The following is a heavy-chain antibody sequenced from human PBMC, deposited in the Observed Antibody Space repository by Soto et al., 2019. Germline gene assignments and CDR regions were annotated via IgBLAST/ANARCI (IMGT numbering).Heavy chain of an antibody. Sequence: ASVKVSCKASGYTFTSYDINWVRQATGQGLEWMGWMNPNSGNTGYAQKFQGRVTMTRNTSISTAYMELSSLRSEDTAVYYCARGGSYYDFWSGYYTGHYYYYGMDVWGQGTTVTVSS. V-gene: IGHV1-8*01. J-gene: IGHJ6*02. D-gene: IGHD3-3*01. CDR2: MNPNSGNT. CDR1: GYTFTSYD. CDR3: ARGGSYYDFWSGYYTGHYYYYGMDV.